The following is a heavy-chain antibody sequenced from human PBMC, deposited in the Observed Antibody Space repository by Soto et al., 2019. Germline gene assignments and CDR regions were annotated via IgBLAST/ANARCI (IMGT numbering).Heavy chain of an antibody. V-gene: IGHV3-30*03. Sequence: QVQLVESGGGVVQPGRSLRLSCAASGFSFSSYGMHWVRQAPGKGLEWVAVISYDGSNKYYTDSVKGRFTISRDNSKNTLYLQMNSLRAEDSAVYYCTRPPVPGIYYYYGMDVWGQGTTVTVSS. CDR2: ISYDGSNK. J-gene: IGHJ6*02. D-gene: IGHD6-19*01. CDR3: TRPPVPGIYYYYGMDV. CDR1: GFSFSSYG.